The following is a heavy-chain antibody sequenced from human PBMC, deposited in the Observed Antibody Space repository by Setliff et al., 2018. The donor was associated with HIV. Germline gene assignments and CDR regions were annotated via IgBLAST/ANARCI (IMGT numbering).Heavy chain of an antibody. CDR3: ARVHAKPKRTLALVVRGSRIDP. CDR2: TNHSGST. V-gene: IGHV4-34*01. J-gene: IGHJ5*02. Sequence: PSETLSLTCAVYGGSFSGYYWSWIRQPPGKGLEWIGETNHSGSTNYNPSLKSRVTISVDTSKNQFSLKLSSVTAADTAVYYCARVHAKPKRTLALVVRGSRIDPWGQGTLVTVSS. CDR1: GGSFSGYY. D-gene: IGHD6-6*01.